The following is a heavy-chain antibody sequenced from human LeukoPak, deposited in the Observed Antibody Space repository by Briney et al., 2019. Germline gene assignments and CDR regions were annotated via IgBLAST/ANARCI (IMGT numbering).Heavy chain of an antibody. CDR2: IRYDGSNK. CDR1: GFTFSSYG. J-gene: IGHJ4*02. Sequence: PGGSLRLSCAASGFTFSSYGMHWVRQAPGKGLEWVAFIRYDGSNKYYADSVKGRFTISRDNSKNTLYLQMNSLRAEDTAVYYCAKESAGRSYPYYFDYWGQETLVTVSS. D-gene: IGHD3-16*01. CDR3: AKESAGRSYPYYFDY. V-gene: IGHV3-30*02.